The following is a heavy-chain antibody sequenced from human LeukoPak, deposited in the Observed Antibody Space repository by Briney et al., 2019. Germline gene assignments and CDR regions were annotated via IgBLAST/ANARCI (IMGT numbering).Heavy chain of an antibody. CDR1: GGSISNYY. Sequence: SETLSLTCSVSGGSISNYYWSWIRQSPGKGPEWIGYIYNSGSTNYYPSLKSRVTISLDTSKKRFSLKLTSVTAADTAIYYCATEYCASSSCRFDSWGQGTLVTVSS. CDR2: IYNSGST. V-gene: IGHV4-59*01. J-gene: IGHJ4*02. CDR3: ATEYCASSSCRFDS. D-gene: IGHD2-2*01.